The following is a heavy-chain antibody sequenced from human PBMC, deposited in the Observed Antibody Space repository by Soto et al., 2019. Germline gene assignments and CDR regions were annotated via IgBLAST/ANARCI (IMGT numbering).Heavy chain of an antibody. J-gene: IGHJ4*02. Sequence: QVPLVQSGTEVKKPGSSVKVSCKASGTFSSYTISWVRQAPGQGLEWMGRIIPILGVADYAQKLQGRVTITADKSTNTAYMELSSLRSEDTAVYYCARGRPDGDHFDYWGQGTLVTVSA. CDR3: ARGRPDGDHFDY. CDR1: GTFSSYT. V-gene: IGHV1-69*02. CDR2: IIPILGVA. D-gene: IGHD3-10*01.